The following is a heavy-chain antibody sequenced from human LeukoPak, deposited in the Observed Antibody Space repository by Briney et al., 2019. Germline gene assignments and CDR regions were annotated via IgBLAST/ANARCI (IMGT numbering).Heavy chain of an antibody. CDR3: ARDSIYSNYVSYSDAFDI. CDR2: INHSGST. V-gene: IGHV4-34*01. CDR1: GGSFGGYY. Sequence: PSETLSLTCAVYGGSFGGYYWSWIRQPPGKGLEWIGEINHSGSTNYNPSLKSRVTISVDTSKNQFSLKLSSVTAADTAVYYCARDSIYSNYVSYSDAFDIWGQGTMVTVSS. D-gene: IGHD4-4*01. J-gene: IGHJ3*02.